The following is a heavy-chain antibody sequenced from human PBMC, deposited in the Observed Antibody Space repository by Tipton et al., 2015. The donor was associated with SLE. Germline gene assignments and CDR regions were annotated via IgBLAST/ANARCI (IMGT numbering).Heavy chain of an antibody. Sequence: TLSLTCTVSGGSISSYYWSWIRQPPGKGLEWIGYIYYSGSTYYNPSLKSRVTISVDTSKNQFSLKLSSVTAADTAVYYCVGFGPDAYYYYYMDVWGKGTTVTVSS. CDR3: VGFGPDAYYYYYMDV. J-gene: IGHJ6*03. D-gene: IGHD3-16*01. V-gene: IGHV4-59*04. CDR1: GGSISSYY. CDR2: IYYSGST.